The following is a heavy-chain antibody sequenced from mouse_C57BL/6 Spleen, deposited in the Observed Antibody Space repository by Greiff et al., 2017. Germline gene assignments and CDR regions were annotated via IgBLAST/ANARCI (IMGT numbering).Heavy chain of an antibody. V-gene: IGHV1-7*01. J-gene: IGHJ2*01. CDR3: ARDGPDYFDY. Sequence: VQRVESGAELATPGASVKLSCKASGYTFTSYWMHWVKPRPGQGLEWIGYINPSSGYTKYNQKFKDKATLTADKSSSTAYMQLSSLTYEDSTVYYCARDGPDYFDYWGQGTTLTVSS. CDR1: GYTFTSYW. CDR2: INPSSGYT. D-gene: IGHD2-3*01.